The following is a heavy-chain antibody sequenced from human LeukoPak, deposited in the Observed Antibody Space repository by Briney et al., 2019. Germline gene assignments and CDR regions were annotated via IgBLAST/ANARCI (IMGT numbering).Heavy chain of an antibody. CDR2: IRGSGGST. CDR1: GFTFSRYG. Sequence: GGSLRLSCEASGFTFSRYGMSWVRQAPGKGLEWVSAIRGSGGSTYYADSVKGRFTISRDNSKNTLYLQMNSLRAEDTAVYYCARTYYDILTGYNPYFDYWGQGILVTVSS. J-gene: IGHJ4*02. CDR3: ARTYYDILTGYNPYFDY. D-gene: IGHD3-9*01. V-gene: IGHV3-23*01.